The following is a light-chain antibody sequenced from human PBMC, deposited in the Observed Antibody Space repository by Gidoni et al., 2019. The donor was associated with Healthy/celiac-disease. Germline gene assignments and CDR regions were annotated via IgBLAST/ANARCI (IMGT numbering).Light chain of an antibody. CDR2: RNN. CDR1: SSNIGSDY. Sequence: QSALTQHPSASGTPGQRVTISCSGSSSNIGSDYVYWYQQLPGPAPKLLLYRNNQRPSGVPDRFSGSKSGTSASLAISGLRSEDEAAYYCAAWDDSLSGQVFGGGTKLTVL. J-gene: IGLJ2*01. V-gene: IGLV1-47*01. CDR3: AAWDDSLSGQV.